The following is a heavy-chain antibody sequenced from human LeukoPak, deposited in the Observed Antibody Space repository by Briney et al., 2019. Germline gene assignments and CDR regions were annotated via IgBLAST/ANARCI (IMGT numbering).Heavy chain of an antibody. V-gene: IGHV1-2*02. D-gene: IGHD6-19*01. CDR3: ARASLSSGWFYFDY. J-gene: IGHJ4*02. CDR1: GYTFTGYY. Sequence: ASVKVSCKASGYTFTGYYMHWVRQAPGQGLEWMGWINPNSGGTNYAQKFQGRVTMTRDTSISTAYMELSRLRSDDTAVYYCARASLSSGWFYFDYWGQGTLVTVSS. CDR2: INPNSGGT.